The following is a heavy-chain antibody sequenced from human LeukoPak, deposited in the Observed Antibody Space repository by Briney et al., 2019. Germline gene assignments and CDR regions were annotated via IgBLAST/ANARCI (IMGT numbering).Heavy chain of an antibody. D-gene: IGHD2/OR15-2a*01. Sequence: GGSLRLSCAASGFTVSSNYMSWVRQAPGKGLEWVSVIYSGGSTYYADSVKGRFTISRDNSKNTLYLQMNSLRAEDTAVYYCARRIVLWAPVDYWGQGTLVTVSS. V-gene: IGHV3-66*04. CDR2: IYSGGST. CDR3: ARRIVLWAPVDY. CDR1: GFTVSSNY. J-gene: IGHJ4*02.